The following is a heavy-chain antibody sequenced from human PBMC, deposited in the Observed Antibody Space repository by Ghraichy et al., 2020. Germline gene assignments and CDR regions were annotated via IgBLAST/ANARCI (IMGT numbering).Heavy chain of an antibody. Sequence: LSLTCVASGFTFSEYWMQWVRQAPGKGLEWVANIRQDGDEKYYVESVKGRFTISRDNARNSLFLHMDSLRAEDTAVYYCARRYFDLWGQGTLVTVSS. CDR2: IRQDGDEK. CDR3: ARRYFDL. CDR1: GFTFSEYW. J-gene: IGHJ4*02. V-gene: IGHV3-7*03.